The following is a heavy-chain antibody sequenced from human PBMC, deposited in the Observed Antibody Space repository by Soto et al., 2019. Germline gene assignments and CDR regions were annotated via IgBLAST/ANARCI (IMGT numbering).Heavy chain of an antibody. J-gene: IGHJ4*02. Sequence: PSETLSLTCTVSGGSISSDYWSWIRQPPGKGLEWIGYIYYSGSTNYNPPLKSRVTISVDTSKNQFSLKLSSVTAADTALYYCARTYGRNFDYWGQGTLVTVSS. CDR1: GGSISSDY. D-gene: IGHD3-10*01. CDR2: IYYSGST. CDR3: ARTYGRNFDY. V-gene: IGHV4-59*01.